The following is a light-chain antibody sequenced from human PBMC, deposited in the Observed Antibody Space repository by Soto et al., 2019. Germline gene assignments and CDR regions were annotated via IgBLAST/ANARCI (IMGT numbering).Light chain of an antibody. V-gene: IGKV1-33*01. CDR1: PGIRIY. J-gene: IGKJ4*01. Sequence: DIQMTQSPSSLSASVGDIVTITCQASPGIRIYLSWYQQKVGEAPKLLIYDASILESGVSSRFSGSGYGTVFSFTVRRLQPDDIATYYCQQYDNLPLTFGGGTKVEIK. CDR3: QQYDNLPLT. CDR2: DAS.